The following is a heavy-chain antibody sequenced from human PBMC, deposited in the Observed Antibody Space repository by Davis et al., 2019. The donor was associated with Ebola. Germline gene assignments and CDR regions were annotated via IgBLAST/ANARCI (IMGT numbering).Heavy chain of an antibody. V-gene: IGHV3-21*01. D-gene: IGHD1-26*01. J-gene: IGHJ4*02. CDR2: ISSSSSYI. CDR1: RFTFSSYS. Sequence: GESLKISCAASRFTFSSYSMNWVRQAPGKGLEWVSSISSSSSYIYYADSVKGRFTISRDNAKNSLYLQMNSLRAEDTAVYYCAVVGATVYWGQGTLVTVSS. CDR3: AVVGATVY.